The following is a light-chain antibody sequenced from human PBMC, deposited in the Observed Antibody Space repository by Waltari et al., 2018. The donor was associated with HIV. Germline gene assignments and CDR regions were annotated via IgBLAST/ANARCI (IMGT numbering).Light chain of an antibody. J-gene: IGLJ1*01. Sequence: YDLTQPPSVSLSPEQTSTITCSGDTLAHKYVSWYRTRPGQSPVVVIYSDAKRPSGIPDRLSGSNSGSTATLTISGTQAMDEGDYYCQAWDTTTAVFGTGTRVTVL. CDR1: TLAHKY. V-gene: IGLV3-1*01. CDR2: SDA. CDR3: QAWDTTTAV.